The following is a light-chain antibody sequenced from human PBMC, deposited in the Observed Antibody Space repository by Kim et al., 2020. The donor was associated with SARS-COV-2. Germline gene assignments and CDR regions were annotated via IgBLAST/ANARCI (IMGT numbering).Light chain of an antibody. Sequence: SISVGDRVTITCRASQNIFNYVNWYQQKPGKAPKLMIYAASNLESGAPSRFSGSGSDTDFTLTINSPQPEDFATYYCQQSYSMPYTFGQGTKLEI. V-gene: IGKV1-39*01. CDR1: QNIFNY. CDR2: AAS. J-gene: IGKJ2*01. CDR3: QQSYSMPYT.